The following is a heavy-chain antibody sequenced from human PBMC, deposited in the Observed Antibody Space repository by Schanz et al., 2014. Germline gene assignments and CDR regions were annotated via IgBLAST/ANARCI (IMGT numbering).Heavy chain of an antibody. V-gene: IGHV1-69*08. D-gene: IGHD3-22*01. CDR3: AREVGLYDRGWFDP. Sequence: QVHLVQSGAEVKKPGSSVKVSCKASGGTFSSDTFSWVRQAPGQGREWMGRIVPIAGITNYAQRFQGRVTITADKSSDTAYMELSSLRSEDTAVYYCAREVGLYDRGWFDPWGQGTLVTVSS. J-gene: IGHJ5*02. CDR2: IVPIAGIT. CDR1: GGTFSSDT.